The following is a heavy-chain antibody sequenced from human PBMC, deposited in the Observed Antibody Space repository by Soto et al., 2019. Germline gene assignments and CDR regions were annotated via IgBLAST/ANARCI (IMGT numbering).Heavy chain of an antibody. CDR3: ARRSLKQLDRGNWFDP. Sequence: SETLSLTCAVYGGSFSGYYWSWIRQPPGKGLEWIGEINHSGSTNYNPSLKSRVTISVDTSKNQFSLKLSSVTAADTAVYYCARRSLKQLDRGNWFDPWGQGTLVTVSS. V-gene: IGHV4-34*01. J-gene: IGHJ5*02. CDR1: GGSFSGYY. D-gene: IGHD6-6*01. CDR2: INHSGST.